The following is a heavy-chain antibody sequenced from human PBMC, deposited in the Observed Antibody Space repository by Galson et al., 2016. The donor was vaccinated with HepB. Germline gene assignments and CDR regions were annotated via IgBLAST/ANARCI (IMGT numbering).Heavy chain of an antibody. D-gene: IGHD4/OR15-4a*01. CDR3: AGHLDYAESRG. CDR1: GFTFSNYS. V-gene: IGHV3-21*06. J-gene: IGHJ4*02. Sequence: SLRLSCAASGFTFSNYSMIWVRQTPGKGLEWVSSISSTSTYIFYADSVKGRFTISRDNAKNSLSLQLNSLRAEDTAVYYCAGHLDYAESRGWGQGTLVTVSS. CDR2: ISSTSTYI.